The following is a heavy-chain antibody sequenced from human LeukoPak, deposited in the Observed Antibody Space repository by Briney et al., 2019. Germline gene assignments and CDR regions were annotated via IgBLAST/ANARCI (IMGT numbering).Heavy chain of an antibody. D-gene: IGHD2-2*03. J-gene: IGHJ5*02. Sequence: SETLSLTCTVSGGSISSGGYYWSWIRQHPGKGLEWIGCIYYSGSTYYNPSLKSRVTISVDTSKNQFSLKLSSVTAADTAVYYCARVGYCSSTSCYPTKGWFDPWGQGTLVTVSS. CDR3: ARVGYCSSTSCYPTKGWFDP. CDR1: GGSISSGGYY. V-gene: IGHV4-31*03. CDR2: IYYSGST.